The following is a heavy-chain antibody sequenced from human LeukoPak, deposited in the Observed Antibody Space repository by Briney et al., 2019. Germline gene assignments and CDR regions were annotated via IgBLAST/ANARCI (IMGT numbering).Heavy chain of an antibody. Sequence: PSETLSLTCTVSGGSISSSSYYWGWIRQPPGKGLEWIGSIYYSGSTNYNPSLKSRVTISVDTSKNQFSLKLSSVTAADTAVYYCARAWGPNDYFDYWGQGTLVTVSS. J-gene: IGHJ4*02. CDR3: ARAWGPNDYFDY. V-gene: IGHV4-39*07. CDR1: GGSISSSSYY. D-gene: IGHD3-16*01. CDR2: IYYSGST.